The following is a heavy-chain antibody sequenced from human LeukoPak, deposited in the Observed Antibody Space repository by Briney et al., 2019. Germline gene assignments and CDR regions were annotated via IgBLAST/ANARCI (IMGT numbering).Heavy chain of an antibody. Sequence: GGSLRLSCAASGFTFSSYTMHWVRQAPGKGLEWVSSISSGSSHEYYGDSVKGRFTISRDNAKNSLYLQMNSLRAEDTAVYYCARDELRVDYWGQGTLVTVSS. J-gene: IGHJ4*02. CDR1: GFTFSSYT. CDR3: ARDELRVDY. D-gene: IGHD1-26*01. CDR2: ISSGSSHE. V-gene: IGHV3-21*01.